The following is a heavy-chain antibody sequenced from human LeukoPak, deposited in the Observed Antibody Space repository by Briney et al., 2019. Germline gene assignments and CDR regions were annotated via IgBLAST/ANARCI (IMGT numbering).Heavy chain of an antibody. V-gene: IGHV3-21*01. CDR2: ISSSSSYI. D-gene: IGHD3-22*01. Sequence: GGSLRLSCAASGFTFNSYSMNWVRQAPGKGLEWVSSISSSSSYIYYADSVKGRFTISRDNAKNSLYLQMNSLRAEDTAVYYCASGYYYDSSGFKSHAFDIWGQGTMVTVSS. CDR3: ASGYYYDSSGFKSHAFDI. J-gene: IGHJ3*02. CDR1: GFTFNSYS.